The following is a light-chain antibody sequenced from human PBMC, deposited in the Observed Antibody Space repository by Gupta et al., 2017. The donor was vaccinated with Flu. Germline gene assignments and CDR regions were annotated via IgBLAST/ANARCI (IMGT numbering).Light chain of an antibody. Sequence: QSALTQPASVSGSPGQSITISCTGSSSDVGGYNRVSWYQHHPGKAPKLIIYEVSNRPSGVSYRFSGSKSGNTASLTISGLQAEDEADYFCSSYIRSYSPYLFGTGTRVTVL. J-gene: IGLJ1*01. CDR3: SSYIRSYSPYL. V-gene: IGLV2-14*01. CDR2: EVS. CDR1: SSDVGGYNR.